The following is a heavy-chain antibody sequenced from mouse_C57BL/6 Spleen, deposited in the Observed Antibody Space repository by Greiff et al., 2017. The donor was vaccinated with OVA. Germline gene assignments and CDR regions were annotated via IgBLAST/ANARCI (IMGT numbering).Heavy chain of an antibody. V-gene: IGHV1-82*01. D-gene: IGHD1-1*01. Sequence: QVQLQQSGPELVKPGASVKISCKASGYAFSSSWMNWVKQRPGKGLEWIGRIYPGDGDTNYNGKFKGKATLTADKSSSTAYMQLRSLTSEDSAVYFCARDYYSSSLYWGQGTLVTVSA. J-gene: IGHJ3*01. CDR2: IYPGDGDT. CDR3: ARDYYSSSLY. CDR1: GYAFSSSW.